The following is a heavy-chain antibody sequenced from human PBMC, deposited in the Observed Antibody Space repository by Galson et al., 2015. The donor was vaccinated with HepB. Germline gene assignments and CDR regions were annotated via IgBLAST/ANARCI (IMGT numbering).Heavy chain of an antibody. CDR2: IDWDDDK. D-gene: IGHD3-22*01. V-gene: IGHV2-70*01. CDR1: GFSLSTSGMC. CDR3: ARARNTYYYDSSGYRDAFDI. Sequence: PALVKPTQTLTLTCTFSGFSLSTSGMCVSWIRQPPGKALEWLALIDWDDDKYYSTSLKTRLTISKDTSKNQVVLTMTNMDPVDTATYYCARARNTYYYDSSGYRDAFDIWGQGTMVTVSS. J-gene: IGHJ3*02.